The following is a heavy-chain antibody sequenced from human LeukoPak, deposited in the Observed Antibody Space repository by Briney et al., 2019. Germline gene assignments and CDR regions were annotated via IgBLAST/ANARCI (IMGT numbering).Heavy chain of an antibody. CDR2: ITASGDRT. CDR1: GFTFSSYA. CDR3: AKKYYHQFDC. Sequence: GGSLRLSSAASGFTFSSYAMTWVRQAPGKGLEWVSFITASGDRTFYADSVKGRFTISRDNSKNTLNLQMNSLRAEDTAVYYCAKKYYHQFDCWGQGALVTVSS. D-gene: IGHD2-2*01. J-gene: IGHJ4*02. V-gene: IGHV3-23*01.